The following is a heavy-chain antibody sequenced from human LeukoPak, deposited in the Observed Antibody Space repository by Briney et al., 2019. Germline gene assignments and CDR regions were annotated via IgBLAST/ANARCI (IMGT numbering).Heavy chain of an antibody. CDR1: GGSISSYY. CDR3: ARDAQYYYDSSDWFDP. D-gene: IGHD3-22*01. V-gene: IGHV4-4*07. J-gene: IGHJ5*02. CDR2: IYTSGST. Sequence: SETLSLTCTVSGGSISSYYWSWIRQPAGKGLEWIGRIYTSGSTNYNPSLKSRVTMSVDMSKNQFSLKLSSVTAADTAVYYCARDAQYYYDSSDWFDPWGQGTLVTVSS.